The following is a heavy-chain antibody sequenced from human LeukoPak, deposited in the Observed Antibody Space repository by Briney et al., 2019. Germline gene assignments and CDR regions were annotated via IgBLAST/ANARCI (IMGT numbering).Heavy chain of an antibody. CDR1: GYTFTGYY. J-gene: IGHJ4*02. CDR2: INPNSGGT. D-gene: IGHD3-9*01. Sequence: GASVKVSCKASGYTFTGYYMHWVRQAPGQGLEWMGRINPNSGGTNYAQKFQGRVTMTRDTSISTAYMELSRLRSDDTAVYYCARSPGPGYFDWLPRVDYFDYWGQGTLVTVSS. V-gene: IGHV1-2*06. CDR3: ARSPGPGYFDWLPRVDYFDY.